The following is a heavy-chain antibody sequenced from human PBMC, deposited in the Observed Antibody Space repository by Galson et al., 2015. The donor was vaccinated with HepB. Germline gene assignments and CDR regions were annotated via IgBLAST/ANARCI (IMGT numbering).Heavy chain of an antibody. CDR2: ISTDSSTI. Sequence: SLRLSCAASGFTFSSYTMNWVRQAPGKGLGWLSYISTDSSTIYYADSVKGRFTISRDNAKNSLYLQMHSLRAEDTAVYSCARDRGGYSSGSYSLDYWGQGILVTVSS. CDR1: GFTFSSYT. D-gene: IGHD6-19*01. V-gene: IGHV3-48*01. J-gene: IGHJ4*02. CDR3: ARDRGGYSSGSYSLDY.